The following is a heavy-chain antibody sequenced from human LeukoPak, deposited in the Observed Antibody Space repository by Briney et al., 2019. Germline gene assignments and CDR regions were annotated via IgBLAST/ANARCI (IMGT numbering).Heavy chain of an antibody. CDR2: IYYSGST. CDR3: GRLRSSSWYPGWFDP. D-gene: IGHD6-13*01. CDR1: GGSISSSSYY. J-gene: IGHJ5*02. V-gene: IGHV4-39*01. Sequence: TSETLSLTCTVSGGSISSSSYYWGWIRQPPGKGLEWIGSIYYSGSTYYNPSLKSRVTISVDTSKNQFSLKLSSVTAADTAVYYCGRLRSSSWYPGWFDPWGQGTLVTVSS.